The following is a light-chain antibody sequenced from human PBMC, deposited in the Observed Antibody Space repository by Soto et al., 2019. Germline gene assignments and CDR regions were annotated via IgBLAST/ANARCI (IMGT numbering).Light chain of an antibody. CDR1: QSVSSD. CDR3: QQRSNWPLT. Sequence: IVMTQSPANLSVSPGERATLSCRASQSVSSDLAWYQQKPGQAPRLLIYEASNRASGIPARFSGSGSGTDFTLTISSLEPEDFAVYYCQQRSNWPLTFGGGTKVDIK. J-gene: IGKJ4*01. V-gene: IGKV3-11*01. CDR2: EAS.